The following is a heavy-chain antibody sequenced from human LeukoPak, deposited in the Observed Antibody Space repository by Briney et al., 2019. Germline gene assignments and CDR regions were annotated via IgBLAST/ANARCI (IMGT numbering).Heavy chain of an antibody. CDR3: AKEHGGSSWYEDAFYI. CDR2: ISGSGGST. D-gene: IGHD6-13*01. Sequence: PGGSLRLSCAASGFTFSSYGMSWVRQAPGKGLEWVSDISGSGGSTYYADSVKGRFTISRDNSKNTLYLQMNSLRAEDTAVYYCAKEHGGSSWYEDAFYIWGQGTMVTVSS. CDR1: GFTFSSYG. J-gene: IGHJ3*02. V-gene: IGHV3-23*01.